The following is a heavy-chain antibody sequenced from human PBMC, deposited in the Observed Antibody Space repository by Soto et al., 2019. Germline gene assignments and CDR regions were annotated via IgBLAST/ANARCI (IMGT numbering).Heavy chain of an antibody. D-gene: IGHD1-26*01. CDR2: ISAYNGNT. J-gene: IGHJ4*02. CDR3: ARGDRGKWELLRDFAY. V-gene: IGHV1-18*01. Sequence: QVQLVQSGAEVKKPGASVKVSCKASGYTFTSYGISWVRQAPGQGLEWMGWISAYNGNTNYAQKLQGRVTMTTDTSAGTAYMELRSLRSDDTAVYYCARGDRGKWELLRDFAYWGQGTLVTVSS. CDR1: GYTFTSYG.